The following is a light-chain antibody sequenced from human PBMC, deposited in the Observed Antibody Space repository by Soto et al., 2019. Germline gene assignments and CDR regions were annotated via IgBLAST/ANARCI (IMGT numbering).Light chain of an antibody. J-gene: IGKJ5*01. CDR2: GAS. CDR3: QQYGKLPIT. CDR1: QSVSNNY. V-gene: IGKV3-20*01. Sequence: EIELTQSPGTLSQSPGERATLSCRASQSVSNNYLAWYQQKPGQAPRLLTYGASNRATGIPDRFSGSGSGTDFTLTISSLEPEDFAVYYCQQYGKLPITFGQGTRLEI.